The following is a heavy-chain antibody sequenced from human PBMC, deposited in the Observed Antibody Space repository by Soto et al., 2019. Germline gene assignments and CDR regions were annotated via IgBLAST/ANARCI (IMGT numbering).Heavy chain of an antibody. Sequence: EVQLVESGGGLVQPGGSLRLSCAASGFTFSSYWMHWVRQAPGKGPVWVSRISRDGSSTSHAESVKGRFTSSRDNAKNMLHLQMNSLSVEDTAVYYCVRLDNGSYGDWGQGTLVTVSS. D-gene: IGHD1-26*01. J-gene: IGHJ1*01. CDR1: GFTFSSYW. CDR3: VRLDNGSYGD. V-gene: IGHV3-74*01. CDR2: ISRDGSST.